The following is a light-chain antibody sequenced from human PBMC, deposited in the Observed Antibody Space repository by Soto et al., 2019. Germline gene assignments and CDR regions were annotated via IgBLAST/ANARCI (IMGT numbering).Light chain of an antibody. J-gene: IGKJ1*01. V-gene: IGKV1-27*01. Sequence: DIQMTQSPSSLSASVGDRVTITCRASQGISNYLAWYQQKPGKVPKLLIYAASTLQSGVPYRFSGSGSGTDFNLTISSLKAKDVETYYCQKYNSAPKTFGQGTKVEIK. CDR2: AAS. CDR1: QGISNY. CDR3: QKYNSAPKT.